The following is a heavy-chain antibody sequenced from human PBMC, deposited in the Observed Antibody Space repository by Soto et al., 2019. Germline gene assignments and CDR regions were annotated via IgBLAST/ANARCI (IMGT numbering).Heavy chain of an antibody. V-gene: IGHV1-69*06. CDR1: GGTFSSYA. CDR3: ATGTTLLANFDY. CDR2: IIPIFGTA. D-gene: IGHD1-7*01. J-gene: IGHJ4*02. Sequence: SVKVSCKASGGTFSSYAISWVRQAPGQGLEWMGGIIPIFGTANYAQKFQGRVTITADKSTSTAYMELSSLRSEDTAVYYCATGTTLLANFDYWGQGTLVTVSS.